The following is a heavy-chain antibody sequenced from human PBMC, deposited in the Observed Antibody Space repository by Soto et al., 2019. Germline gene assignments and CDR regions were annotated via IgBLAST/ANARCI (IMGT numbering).Heavy chain of an antibody. CDR3: ARAGYCTNGVCYASFDY. Sequence: SETLSLTCAVSSGSISSSNWWSWVRQPPGKGLEWIGEIYHSGSTNYNPSLKSRVTISVDKSKNQFSLKLSSVTAADTAVYYCARAGYCTNGVCYASFDYWGQGTLVTVSS. D-gene: IGHD2-8*01. J-gene: IGHJ4*02. CDR2: IYHSGST. CDR1: SGSISSSNW. V-gene: IGHV4-4*02.